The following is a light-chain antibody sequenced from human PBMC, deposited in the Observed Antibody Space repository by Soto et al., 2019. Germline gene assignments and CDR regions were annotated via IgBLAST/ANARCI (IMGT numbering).Light chain of an antibody. J-gene: IGKJ2*01. CDR3: LQYTHWPHT. V-gene: IGKV2-30*01. CDR1: QGLVYRNGNTF. CDR2: RVS. Sequence: DVVMTQSPLSLPVTLGQPASISCRSSQGLVYRNGNTFLDWFFQRPGQSPRRLIYRVSNRDSGAQDRSGGSGSGTDFTLHIGGVEAEDVGVFYCLQYTHWPHTFGQGTKLE.